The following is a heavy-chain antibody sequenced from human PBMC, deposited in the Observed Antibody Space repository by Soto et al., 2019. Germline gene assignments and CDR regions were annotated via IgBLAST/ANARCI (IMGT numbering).Heavy chain of an antibody. CDR3: ARSSVRGWSY. CDR1: GGSFSGYY. V-gene: IGHV4-34*01. D-gene: IGHD3-10*02. CDR2: ITHSGST. Sequence: SETLSLTCAVYGGSFSGYYWTWIRQPPGKGLEWIGGITHSGSTNYNPSLKSRVTISVDTSKNQFSLNLNSVTAADTAVYYCARSSVRGWSYWGQGTLVTVSS. J-gene: IGHJ4*02.